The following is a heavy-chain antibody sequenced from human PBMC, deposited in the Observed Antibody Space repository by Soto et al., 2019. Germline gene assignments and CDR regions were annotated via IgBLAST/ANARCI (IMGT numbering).Heavy chain of an antibody. V-gene: IGHV4-39*01. D-gene: IGHD6-6*01. CDR1: GGSISSSSYY. CDR3: ASSALEYSSPASWFDP. J-gene: IGHJ5*02. Sequence: SETLSLTCTVSGGSISSSSYYWGWIRQPPGKGLEWIGSIYYSGSTYYNPSLKSRVTISVDTSKNQFSLKLSSVTAADTAVYYCASSALEYSSPASWFDPWRQRTLVTVSS. CDR2: IYYSGST.